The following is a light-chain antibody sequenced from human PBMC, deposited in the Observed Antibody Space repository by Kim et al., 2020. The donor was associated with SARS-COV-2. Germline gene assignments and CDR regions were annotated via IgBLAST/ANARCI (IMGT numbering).Light chain of an antibody. Sequence: GQRVTISCSGSSSNIGRNTVNWYQVHPGTAPKLLIYNNNQRPSWVPDRFSGSKSDTSASLAITGLQAEDEADYYCQSYDTSLSGSVFGGGTQLTVL. CDR1: SSNIGRNT. CDR3: QSYDTSLSGSV. J-gene: IGLJ2*01. CDR2: NNN. V-gene: IGLV1-44*01.